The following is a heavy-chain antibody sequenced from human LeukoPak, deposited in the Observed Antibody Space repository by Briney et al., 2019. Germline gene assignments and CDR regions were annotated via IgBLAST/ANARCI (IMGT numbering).Heavy chain of an antibody. D-gene: IGHD6-19*01. V-gene: IGHV4-39*07. CDR2: IYYSGST. CDR3: ARDRSSAIAVAGNIDY. J-gene: IGHJ4*02. CDR1: GGSNSSSSYY. Sequence: SETLSLTCTVSGGSNSSSSYYWGWIRQPPGKGLEWIGSIYYSGSTYYNPSLKSRVTISVDTSKNQFSLKLSSVTAADTAVYYCARDRSSAIAVAGNIDYWGQGTLVTVSS.